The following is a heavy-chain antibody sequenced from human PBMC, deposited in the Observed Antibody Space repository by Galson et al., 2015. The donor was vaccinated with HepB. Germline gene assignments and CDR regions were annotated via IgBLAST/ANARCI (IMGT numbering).Heavy chain of an antibody. J-gene: IGHJ3*02. CDR1: GYTFTGYY. Sequence: SVKVSCKASGYTFTGYYMHWVRQAPGQGLEWMGWINPNSGGTNYAQKFQGRVTMTRDTSISTAYMELSRLRSDDTAVYYCARDPLTYYYDSSGYLGAFEIWGQGTMVTVSS. D-gene: IGHD3-22*01. CDR3: ARDPLTYYYDSSGYLGAFEI. V-gene: IGHV1-2*02. CDR2: INPNSGGT.